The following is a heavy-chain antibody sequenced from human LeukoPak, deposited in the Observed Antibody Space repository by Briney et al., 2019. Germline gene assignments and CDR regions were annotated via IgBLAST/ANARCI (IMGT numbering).Heavy chain of an antibody. V-gene: IGHV1-2*02. J-gene: IGHJ1*01. CDR1: GYTFTGYY. CDR3: ARGPAACTDMQH. D-gene: IGHD6-13*01. CDR2: INANSGGI. Sequence: ASVKVSCKASGYTFTGYYMHWVRQAPGQGLEWMGWINANSGGINYAQKLQGRVTMTRDTSISTAYMELSRLRSDDTAVDYCARGPAACTDMQHWGQGTLVTVSS.